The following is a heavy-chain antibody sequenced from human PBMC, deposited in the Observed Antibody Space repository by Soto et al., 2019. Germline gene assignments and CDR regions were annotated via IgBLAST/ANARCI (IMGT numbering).Heavy chain of an antibody. CDR3: ARDLRIVGAPTRPRWFDP. Sequence: SETLSLTCTVSGGSISSYYWSWIRQPPGKGLEWIGYIYYSGSTNYNPSLKSRVTISVDTSKNQFSLKLSSVTAADTAVYYCARDLRIVGAPTRPRWFDPWGQGTLVTVSS. CDR2: IYYSGST. J-gene: IGHJ5*02. CDR1: GGSISSYY. D-gene: IGHD1-26*01. V-gene: IGHV4-59*01.